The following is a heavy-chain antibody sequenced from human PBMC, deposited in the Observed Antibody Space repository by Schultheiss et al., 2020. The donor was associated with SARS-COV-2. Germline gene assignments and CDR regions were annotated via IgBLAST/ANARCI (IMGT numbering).Heavy chain of an antibody. CDR2: IRSKANSYAT. Sequence: GGSLRLSCAASGFTFSGSAMHWVRQASGKGLEWVGRIRSKANSYATAYAASVKGRFTISRDDSKNTAYLQMNSLKTEDTAVYYCTSRITGTTSYRGHYYYGMDVWGQGTTVTVSS. CDR3: TSRITGTTSYRGHYYYGMDV. D-gene: IGHD1-7*01. CDR1: GFTFSGSA. V-gene: IGHV3-73*01. J-gene: IGHJ6*02.